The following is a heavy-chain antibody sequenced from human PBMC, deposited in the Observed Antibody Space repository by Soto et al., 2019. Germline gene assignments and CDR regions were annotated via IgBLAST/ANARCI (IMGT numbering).Heavy chain of an antibody. CDR2: IWYDGSNK. V-gene: IGHV3-33*01. CDR1: GFTFSSYG. CDR3: ARDPGWKFSGSSSYYYGMDV. D-gene: IGHD5-12*01. Sequence: HPGGSLRLSCAASGFTFSSYGMHWVRQAPGKGLEWVAVIWYDGSNKYYADSVKGRFTISRDNSKNTLYLQMNSLRAEDTAVYYRARDPGWKFSGSSSYYYGMDVRGQGTTVTVSS. J-gene: IGHJ6*02.